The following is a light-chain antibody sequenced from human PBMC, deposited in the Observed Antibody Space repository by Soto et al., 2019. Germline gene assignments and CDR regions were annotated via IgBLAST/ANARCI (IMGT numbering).Light chain of an antibody. Sequence: DIQLTQSPSTLSASVGDRVTITCRASQSIGVWLTWYQQKPGKAPNFLIYKTSTLDSGVPSRFSGSGSGTEFNLTISSLQPDDFATYHCQYDDNYSWTFGQGTKVEIK. CDR2: KTS. CDR1: QSIGVW. V-gene: IGKV1-5*03. CDR3: QYDDNYSWT. J-gene: IGKJ1*01.